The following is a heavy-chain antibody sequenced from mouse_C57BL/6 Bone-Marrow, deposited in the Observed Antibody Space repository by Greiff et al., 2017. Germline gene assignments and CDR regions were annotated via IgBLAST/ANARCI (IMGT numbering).Heavy chain of an antibody. CDR2: IDPETGGT. CDR3: TREDSNYPFAY. V-gene: IGHV1-15*01. J-gene: IGHJ3*01. CDR1: GYTFTDYE. D-gene: IGHD2-5*01. Sequence: VQLQQSGAELVRPGASVTLSCKASGYTFTDYEMHWVKQTPVHGLEWIGAIDPETGGTAYNQKFKGKAILTADKSSSTAYMELRSLTSEDSAVYYCTREDSNYPFAYGGQGTVVTVSA.